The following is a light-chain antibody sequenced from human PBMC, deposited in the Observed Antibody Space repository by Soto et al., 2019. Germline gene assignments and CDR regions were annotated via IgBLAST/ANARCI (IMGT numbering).Light chain of an antibody. Sequence: DIQMTQSPSSLSASIGDRVTITCRASQSISSYLNWYQQTPGKAPKLLIYAASNLETGVPSRFSGSGSGTDFTFTVSSLQPEDIATYYCQHFDNFPRAITFGQGTRLENK. V-gene: IGKV1-33*01. CDR3: QHFDNFPRAIT. CDR2: AAS. CDR1: QSISSY. J-gene: IGKJ5*01.